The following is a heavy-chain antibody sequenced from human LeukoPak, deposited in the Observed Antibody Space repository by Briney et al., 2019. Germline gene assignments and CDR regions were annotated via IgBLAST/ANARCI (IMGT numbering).Heavy chain of an antibody. CDR3: ARNGYSYGYSDYFDY. CDR1: GYTFTSYG. D-gene: IGHD5-18*01. V-gene: IGHV1-18*01. Sequence: ASVKVSCKASGYTFTSYGISWVRQAPGQGLEWMGWISAYNGNTNYAQKLQGRVTMTTDTSTSTAHMELRSLRSDDTAVYYCARNGYSYGYSDYFDYWGQGTLVTVSS. J-gene: IGHJ4*02. CDR2: ISAYNGNT.